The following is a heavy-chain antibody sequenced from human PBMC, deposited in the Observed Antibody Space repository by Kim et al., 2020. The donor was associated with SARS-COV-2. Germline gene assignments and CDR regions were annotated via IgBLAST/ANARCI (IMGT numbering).Heavy chain of an antibody. Sequence: SETLSLTCTVSGGSVSSCSYYWSWIRQPPGKGLEWIVYIYYSGSTNYNPSLKSRVTISVDTSKNQFSLKLSSVTAADTAVYYCASRYCGGDCYYYYYYGMDVWGQGTTVTVSS. V-gene: IGHV4-61*01. D-gene: IGHD2-21*02. J-gene: IGHJ6*02. CDR1: GGSVSSCSYY. CDR3: ASRYCGGDCYYYYYYGMDV. CDR2: IYYSGST.